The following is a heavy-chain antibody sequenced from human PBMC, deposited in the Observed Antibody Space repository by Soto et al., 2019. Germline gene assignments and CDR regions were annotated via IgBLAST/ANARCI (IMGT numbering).Heavy chain of an antibody. CDR2: IIPIFGTA. Sequence: ASVKVSCKASGGTFSSYAISWVRQAPGQGLEWMGGIIPIFGTANYEQKFQGRVTITADESTSTAYMELSSLRSEDTAVYYCARESITMVRAWYYYGMDVWGQGTTVTVSS. J-gene: IGHJ6*02. CDR1: GGTFSSYA. V-gene: IGHV1-69*13. CDR3: ARESITMVRAWYYYGMDV. D-gene: IGHD3-10*01.